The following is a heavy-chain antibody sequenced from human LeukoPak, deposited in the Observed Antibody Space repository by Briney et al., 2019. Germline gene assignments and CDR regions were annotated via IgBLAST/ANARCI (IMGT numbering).Heavy chain of an antibody. CDR2: IYHSGST. Sequence: SETLSLTCAVSGGSISSGGYSWSWIRQPPGKGLEWIGYIYHSGSTYYNPSLKSRVTISVDRSKNQISLKLSSVTAADTAVYYCARQYSGYDAFDYWGQGTLVTVSS. CDR1: GGSISSGGYS. J-gene: IGHJ4*02. V-gene: IGHV4-30-2*01. CDR3: ARQYSGYDAFDY. D-gene: IGHD5-12*01.